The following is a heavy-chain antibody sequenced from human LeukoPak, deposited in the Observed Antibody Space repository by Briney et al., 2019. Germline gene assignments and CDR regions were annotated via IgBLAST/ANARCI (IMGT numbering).Heavy chain of an antibody. CDR2: IYLGDSDT. CDR3: ARVYQLLWRGYAPSGPNWFDP. CDR1: GYSFTSYW. Sequence: GESLKISCKGSGYSFTSYWIGWVRQMPGKGLEWMGIIYLGDSDTRYSPSFQGQVTISADKSISTAYLQWSSLKASDTAMYYCARVYQLLWRGYAPSGPNWFDPWGQGTLVTVSS. V-gene: IGHV5-51*01. J-gene: IGHJ5*02. D-gene: IGHD2-2*01.